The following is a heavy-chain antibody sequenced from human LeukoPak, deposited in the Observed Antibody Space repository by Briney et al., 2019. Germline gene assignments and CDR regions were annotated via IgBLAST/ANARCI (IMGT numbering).Heavy chain of an antibody. Sequence: GVLRLSCAASGFTFNRYWMHWVRQAPGKGLVWVSHISPDGNSATYADSVKGRFTISRDNAKNTLYLQMNSLRAEDSAVYYCVSLDGVYYYHMDVWGQGTTVIVSS. V-gene: IGHV3-74*03. CDR1: GFTFNRYW. J-gene: IGHJ6*02. D-gene: IGHD3/OR15-3a*01. CDR2: ISPDGNSA. CDR3: VSLDGVYYYHMDV.